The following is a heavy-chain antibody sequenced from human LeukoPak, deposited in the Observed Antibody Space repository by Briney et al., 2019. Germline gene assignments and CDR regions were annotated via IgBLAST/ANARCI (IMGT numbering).Heavy chain of an antibody. V-gene: IGHV1-69*05. CDR2: IIPIFGTA. CDR3: ARARKGETGTTLNYYFDY. Sequence: EASVKVSCKASGGTFSSYAISWVRQAPGQGLEWMGGIIPIFGTANYAQKFQGRVTITTDESTSTAYMELSSLRSEDTAVYYCARARKGETGTTLNYYFDYWGQGTLVTVSS. D-gene: IGHD1-7*01. CDR1: GGTFSSYA. J-gene: IGHJ4*02.